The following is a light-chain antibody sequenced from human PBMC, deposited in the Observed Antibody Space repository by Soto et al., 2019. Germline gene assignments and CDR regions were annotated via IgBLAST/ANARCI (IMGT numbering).Light chain of an antibody. CDR3: SSYTSSSTLWV. Sequence: QSALTQPASVSGSPGQSITISCTGTSSDVGGYNYVSWYQQHPGKAPKLMIYDVSNRPSGVSKRFSGSKSGNTASLTNSGLQAEYAAEYYCSSYTSSSTLWVFGTGTKLTFL. CDR2: DVS. V-gene: IGLV2-14*01. J-gene: IGLJ1*01. CDR1: SSDVGGYNY.